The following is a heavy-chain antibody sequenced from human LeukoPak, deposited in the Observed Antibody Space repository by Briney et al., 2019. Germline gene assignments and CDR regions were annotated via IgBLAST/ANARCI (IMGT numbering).Heavy chain of an antibody. CDR3: ASGNDAALFDY. V-gene: IGHV1-18*01. D-gene: IGHD1-1*01. CDR1: GYTFTSYG. Sequence: GASVKASCKASGYTFTSYGISWVRQAPGQGLEWMGWVSAYNGNTNYAQKLQGRVTMTTDTSTSTAYMELRSLRSDDTAVYCCASGNDAALFDYWGQGTLVTVSS. J-gene: IGHJ4*02. CDR2: VSAYNGNT.